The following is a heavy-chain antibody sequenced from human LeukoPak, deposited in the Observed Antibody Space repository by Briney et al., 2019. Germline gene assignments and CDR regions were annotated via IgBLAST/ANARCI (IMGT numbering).Heavy chain of an antibody. CDR3: ARRDHYDSSGYLDY. J-gene: IGHJ4*02. D-gene: IGHD3-22*01. Sequence: SETLSLTCTDSGGSISGYYWSWIRQPAGKGLEWIGRIYTSGSTNYNPSRKSRVTISLDKSKNQFSLKLSSVTAADSAVYYCARRDHYDSSGYLDYWGQGTLVTVSS. CDR1: GGSISGYY. CDR2: IYTSGST. V-gene: IGHV4-4*07.